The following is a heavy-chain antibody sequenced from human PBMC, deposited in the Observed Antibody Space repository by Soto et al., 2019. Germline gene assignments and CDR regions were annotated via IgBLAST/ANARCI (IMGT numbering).Heavy chain of an antibody. CDR3: AREKGLNWTDDF. CDR1: GYTFTSYD. CDR2: MNPNSGNT. D-gene: IGHD1-1*01. V-gene: IGHV1-8*01. Sequence: GASVKVSCKASGYTFTSYDINWVRQATGQGLEWKGWMNPNSGNTGYAQKFQGRVTMTRNTSISTAYMELSSLRSEDTAVYYCAREKGLNWTDDFWGQGTLVTVSS. J-gene: IGHJ4*02.